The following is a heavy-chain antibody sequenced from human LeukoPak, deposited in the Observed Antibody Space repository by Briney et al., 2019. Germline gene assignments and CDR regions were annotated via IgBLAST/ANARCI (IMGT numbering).Heavy chain of an antibody. J-gene: IGHJ4*02. CDR3: ARDSAVGATSEALVDY. V-gene: IGHV4-34*01. CDR1: GGSFSGYY. CDR2: INHSGST. D-gene: IGHD1-26*01. Sequence: PSETLSLTCAVYGGSFSGYYWSWIRQPPGKGLEWIGEINHSGSTNYNPSLKSRVTISVDTSKNQFSLKLSSVTAADTAVYYCARDSAVGATSEALVDYWGQGTLVTVSS.